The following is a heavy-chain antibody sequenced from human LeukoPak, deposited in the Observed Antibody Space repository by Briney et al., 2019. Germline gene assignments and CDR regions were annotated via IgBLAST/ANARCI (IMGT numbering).Heavy chain of an antibody. V-gene: IGHV5-51*01. CDR3: ARRDGSHFDY. CDR2: IYLGDSDT. CDR1: GYSVTNSW. Sequence: GESLKISCKGSGYSVTNSWIGWVRQMPGKGLEWMGIIYLGDSDTRYSPSFKGQVTISADRSINTAYLQWVSLKASDTAMYYCARRDGSHFDYWGQGTLVTVSS. J-gene: IGHJ4*02. D-gene: IGHD5-24*01.